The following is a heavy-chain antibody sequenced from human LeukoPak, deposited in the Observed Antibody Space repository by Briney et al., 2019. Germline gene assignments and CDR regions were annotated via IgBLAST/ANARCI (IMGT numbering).Heavy chain of an antibody. CDR2: ISGSGDST. V-gene: IGHV3-23*01. D-gene: IGHD3-22*01. J-gene: IGHJ4*02. CDR1: GFTFSSYA. Sequence: GGSLRLSCAASGFTFSSYAMTWVRQAPGKGLEWVSAISGSGDSTYYADSVKGRFTTSRDNSKNTLYLQMNSLRAEDTAVYYCARGRYYYDSSGYYKYWGQGTLVTVSS. CDR3: ARGRYYYDSSGYYKY.